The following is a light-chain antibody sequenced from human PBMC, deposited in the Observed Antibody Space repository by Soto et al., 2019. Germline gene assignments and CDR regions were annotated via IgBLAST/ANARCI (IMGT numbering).Light chain of an antibody. CDR3: QQYGTSPYT. Sequence: EIVLTQSPGTLSLSPGERATLSCRASQSISSSYLAGYQQKPAQAPRLLISGASSRATGIPDRFSGSGSGTDFTLTISRLEPEDFAVYYCQQYGTSPYTFGQGTKLEIK. CDR1: QSISSSY. CDR2: GAS. V-gene: IGKV3-20*01. J-gene: IGKJ2*01.